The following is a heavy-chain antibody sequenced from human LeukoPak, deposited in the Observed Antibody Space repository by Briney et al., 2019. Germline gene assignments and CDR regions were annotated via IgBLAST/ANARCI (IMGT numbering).Heavy chain of an antibody. CDR3: ARSMVRGVIEGPAPYYYYMDV. D-gene: IGHD3-10*01. V-gene: IGHV1-46*01. CDR1: GYTFTSYY. Sequence: ASVKVSCKASGYTFTSYYMHWVRQAPGQGPEWMGIINPSGGSTSYAQKFQGRVTMTRDTSTSTVYMELSSLRSEDTAVYYCARSMVRGVIEGPAPYYYYMDVWGKGTTVTVSS. CDR2: INPSGGST. J-gene: IGHJ6*03.